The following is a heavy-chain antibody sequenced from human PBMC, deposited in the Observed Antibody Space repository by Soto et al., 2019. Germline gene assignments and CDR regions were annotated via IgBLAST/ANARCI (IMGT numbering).Heavy chain of an antibody. D-gene: IGHD2-21*01. Sequence: QVQLQQWGAGLLKPSETLSLTCAVYGGSFSGYYWTWIRQPPGTGLEWIGEINHSGSTNYNPYLKSRVTISVDTSTNQFSLKLTSVTAADTAVYYCARDKIPGLFDYWGQGTLVTVSS. CDR3: ARDKIPGLFDY. CDR2: INHSGST. CDR1: GGSFSGYY. V-gene: IGHV4-34*01. J-gene: IGHJ4*02.